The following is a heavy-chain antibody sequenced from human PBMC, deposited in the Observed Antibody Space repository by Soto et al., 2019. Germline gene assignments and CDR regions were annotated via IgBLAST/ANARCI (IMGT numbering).Heavy chain of an antibody. Sequence: QVQLVQSGAEVKKPGASVKVSCQDSGYTFTSYGISWVRQAPGQGLEWMGWISAYNGNTNYAQKLQGRVTMTTDTATSKAYMELRSLRSDDTAGYYCSRAGHSGSDGGVVYYYYGMDVWGQGTTVTVSS. CDR3: SRAGHSGSDGGVVYYYYGMDV. CDR2: ISAYNGNT. V-gene: IGHV1-18*01. J-gene: IGHJ6*02. D-gene: IGHD1-26*01. CDR1: GYTFTSYG.